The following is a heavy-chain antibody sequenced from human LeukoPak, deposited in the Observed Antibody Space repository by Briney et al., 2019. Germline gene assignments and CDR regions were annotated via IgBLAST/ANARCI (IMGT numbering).Heavy chain of an antibody. CDR3: AKDLTHSGSPGPYDAFDI. CDR1: GFTFSSYA. D-gene: IGHD1-26*01. V-gene: IGHV3-23*01. Sequence: GGSLRLSCAASGFTFSSYAMSWVRQAPGKGLEWVSAISSSGGSTYYADSVKGRFTISRDNSKNTLYLQMNSLRAEDTAVYYCAKDLTHSGSPGPYDAFDIWGQGTMVTVSS. J-gene: IGHJ3*02. CDR2: ISSSGGST.